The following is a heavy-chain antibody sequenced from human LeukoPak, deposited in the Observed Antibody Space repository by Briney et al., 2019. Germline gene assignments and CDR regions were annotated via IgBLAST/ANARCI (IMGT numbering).Heavy chain of an antibody. V-gene: IGHV4-39*07. J-gene: IGHJ2*01. Sequence: PSETLSLTCTVSGGSISSSSYYWGWIRQPPGKGLEWIGSIYYSGSTYYNPSLKSRVTISVDTSKNQFSLKLSSVTAADTAVCYCARGQYHLLYWYFDLWGRGTLVTVSS. CDR1: GGSISSSSYY. CDR2: IYYSGST. D-gene: IGHD2-2*01. CDR3: ARGQYHLLYWYFDL.